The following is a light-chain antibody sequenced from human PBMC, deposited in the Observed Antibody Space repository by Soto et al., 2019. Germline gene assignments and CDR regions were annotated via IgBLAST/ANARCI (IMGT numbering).Light chain of an antibody. Sequence: DVQVTQSPASLSASVGDRVNISCRASKGIYIYLAWYQQKPGQVPKLLINGASSLQSGVPSRFSGSGSGTDFTLTISSLQPEDVATYYCQKYDSAPRTFGQGTRVEIK. J-gene: IGKJ1*01. V-gene: IGKV1-27*01. CDR3: QKYDSAPRT. CDR2: GAS. CDR1: KGIYIY.